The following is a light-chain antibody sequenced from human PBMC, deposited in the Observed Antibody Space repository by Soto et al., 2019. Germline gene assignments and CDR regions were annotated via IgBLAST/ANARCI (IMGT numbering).Light chain of an antibody. CDR3: AAWDDSLNGYWV. V-gene: IGLV1-44*01. CDR2: SNN. CDR1: SSNIGSNT. J-gene: IGLJ3*02. Sequence: QSVLTQPPSASGTPGQRVTISCSGSSSNIGSNTVNWYQQLLGTAPKLLIYSNNQRPSGVPDRFSGSKSGTSASLAISGLQSEDEADYYCAAWDDSLNGYWVFGGGTQLTVL.